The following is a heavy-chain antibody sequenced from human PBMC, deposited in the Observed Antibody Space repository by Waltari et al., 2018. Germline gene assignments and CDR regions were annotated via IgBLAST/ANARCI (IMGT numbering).Heavy chain of an antibody. V-gene: IGHV1-69*15. Sequence: QVQLVQSGAEVKKPGSSVKVSCKASGGTFSSYAISWVRQAPGQGLGWMGRIIPIFGTANYAQKFQGRVTITADESTSTAYMELSSLRSEDTAVYYCARDSSPVVEVVVITTGAFDIWGQGTMVTVSS. CDR2: IIPIFGTA. CDR3: ARDSSPVVEVVVITTGAFDI. D-gene: IGHD3-22*01. CDR1: GGTFSSYA. J-gene: IGHJ3*02.